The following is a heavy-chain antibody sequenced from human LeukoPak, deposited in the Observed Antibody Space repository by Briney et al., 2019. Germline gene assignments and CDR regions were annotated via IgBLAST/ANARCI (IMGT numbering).Heavy chain of an antibody. D-gene: IGHD6-19*01. CDR3: ARRRDWYAGFDY. J-gene: IGHJ4*02. Sequence: PGGSLRLSCAASGFTFSSYAMSWVRQAPGKGLEWVSAISGSGGSTYYADSVKGRFTISRDNAKNSLYLQMNSLRDEDTAGYHCARRRDWYAGFDYRGQGTLVTVSS. V-gene: IGHV3-23*01. CDR1: GFTFSSYA. CDR2: ISGSGGST.